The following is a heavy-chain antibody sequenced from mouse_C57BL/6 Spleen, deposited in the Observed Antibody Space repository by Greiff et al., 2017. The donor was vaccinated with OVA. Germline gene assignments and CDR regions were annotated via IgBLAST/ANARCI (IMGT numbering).Heavy chain of an antibody. CDR1: GFTFTDYY. J-gene: IGHJ4*01. D-gene: IGHD1-1*01. CDR2: IRNKANGYTT. V-gene: IGHV7-3*01. Sequence: EVKLVESGGGLVQPGGSLSLSCAASGFTFTDYYMSWVRQPPGKALEWLGFIRNKANGYTTEYSASVKGRFTISRDNSQSILYLQMNALRAEDSATYYCARSYGSSYPYYAMDYWGQGTSVTVSS. CDR3: ARSYGSSYPYYAMDY.